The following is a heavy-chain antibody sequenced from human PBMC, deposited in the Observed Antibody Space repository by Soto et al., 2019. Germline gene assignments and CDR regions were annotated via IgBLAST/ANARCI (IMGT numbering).Heavy chain of an antibody. Sequence: QVQLQESGPGLVKPSQTLSLTCTVSGGSISSGDYYWSWIRQHPGKGLEWIGYIYYSASTYYNPSLKCRVTIPVDASKNHFSLTLRSVTAAETAGSYCARALRYCSSTSCSPWYYFDYWGQGTLVTVSS. CDR1: GGSISSGDYY. CDR2: IYYSAST. V-gene: IGHV4-31*03. CDR3: ARALRYCSSTSCSPWYYFDY. D-gene: IGHD2-2*01. J-gene: IGHJ4*02.